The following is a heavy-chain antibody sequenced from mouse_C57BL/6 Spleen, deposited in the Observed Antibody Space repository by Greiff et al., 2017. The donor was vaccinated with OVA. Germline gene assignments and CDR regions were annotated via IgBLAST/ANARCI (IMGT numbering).Heavy chain of an antibody. V-gene: IGHV1-26*01. CDR2: INPNNGGT. J-gene: IGHJ4*01. CDR1: GYTFTGYY. CDR3: ARSPYYYAMDY. Sequence: VQLQQSGPELVKPGASVKISCKASGYTFTGYYMNWVKQSHGKSLEWIGDINPNNGGTSYNQKFKGKATLTVDKSSSTAYMELRSLTSEDSAVYYCARSPYYYAMDYWGQGTSVTVSS.